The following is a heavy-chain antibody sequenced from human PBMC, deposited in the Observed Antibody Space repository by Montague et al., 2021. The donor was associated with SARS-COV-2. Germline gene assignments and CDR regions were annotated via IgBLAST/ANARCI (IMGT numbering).Heavy chain of an antibody. J-gene: IGHJ4*02. CDR2: INHSGST. CDR1: GGSFSGYY. V-gene: IGHV4-34*01. Sequence: SETLSLTCAVYGGSFSGYYWNWIRQPPGKGLEWIGEINHSGSTNHNPSLKSRVTMSVDTSKNQFSLKLSSVTAADTAAYYCARGARQGYGFRLGSFDSWGQGTLVTVSS. D-gene: IGHD3-10*01. CDR3: ARGARQGYGFRLGSFDS.